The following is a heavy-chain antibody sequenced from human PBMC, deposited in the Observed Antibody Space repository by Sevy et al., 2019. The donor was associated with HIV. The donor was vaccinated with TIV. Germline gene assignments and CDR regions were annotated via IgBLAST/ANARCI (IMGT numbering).Heavy chain of an antibody. CDR2: IQYDGSNK. D-gene: IGHD2-21*01. V-gene: IGHV3-30*02. Sequence: GGCLRLSCAASGFSYSSYGMHWVRQAPGKGLEWMAYIQYDGSNKDYADSVKGRFTISRDNSKNRLDLQMNSLGVEDTAVYYSVKEGGGEGGDHWGQGTLVTVSS. CDR3: VKEGGGEGGDH. CDR1: GFSYSSYG. J-gene: IGHJ4*02.